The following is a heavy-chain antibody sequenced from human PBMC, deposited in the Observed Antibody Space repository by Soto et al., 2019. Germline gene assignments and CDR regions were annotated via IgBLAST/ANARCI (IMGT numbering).Heavy chain of an antibody. CDR1: GFSFTTYA. CDR3: ARAIETAMYPCDN. V-gene: IGHV3-30-3*01. J-gene: IGHJ4*02. D-gene: IGHD5-18*01. CDR2: ISDDGSIK. Sequence: PGGSLRLSCAASGFSFTTYAMHWVRQAPGKGLEWVAVISDDGSIKYYADSVKGRFTISRDNSKNTFYLQMNSLRGDDTALYYCARAIETAMYPCDNWGQEALVTDSS.